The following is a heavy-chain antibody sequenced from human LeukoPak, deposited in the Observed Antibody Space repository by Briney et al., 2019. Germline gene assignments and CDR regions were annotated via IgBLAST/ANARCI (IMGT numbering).Heavy chain of an antibody. J-gene: IGHJ4*02. Sequence: GGSLRLSCAASGFTFSDYYMSWIRQAPGKGLEWVSYISSSGSTIYYADSVKGRFTISRDNAKNSLYLQMNSLRAEDTAVHYCARDRGGGYSYGYTGPDWGQGTLVTVSS. CDR1: GFTFSDYY. V-gene: IGHV3-11*01. CDR3: ARDRGGGYSYGYTGPD. D-gene: IGHD5-18*01. CDR2: ISSSGSTI.